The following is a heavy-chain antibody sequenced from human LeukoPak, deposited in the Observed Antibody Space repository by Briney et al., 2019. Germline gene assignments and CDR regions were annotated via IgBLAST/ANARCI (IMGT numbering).Heavy chain of an antibody. D-gene: IGHD5-18*01. Sequence: GGSLRLSCAASGFTVSSNYMSWVRQAPGKGLEWVSSISSSSSYIYYADSVKGRFTISRDNAKNSLYLQMNSLRAEDTAVYYCAKDWTAMAYYFDYWGQGTLVTVSS. V-gene: IGHV3-21*01. CDR1: GFTVSSNY. J-gene: IGHJ4*02. CDR3: AKDWTAMAYYFDY. CDR2: ISSSSSYI.